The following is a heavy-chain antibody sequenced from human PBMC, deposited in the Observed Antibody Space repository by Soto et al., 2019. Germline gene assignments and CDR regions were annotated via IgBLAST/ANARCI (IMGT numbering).Heavy chain of an antibody. CDR1: GGSISSYY. CDR2: IYYSGST. V-gene: IGHV4-59*08. D-gene: IGHD1-26*01. Sequence: SETLSLTCTVSGGSISSYYWSWIRQPPGKGLEWIGYIYYSGSTNYNPSLKSRVTISVDTSKNQFSLKLSSVTAADTAVYYCARRRSGRPDRYQYAMDVLGQGTTVT. J-gene: IGHJ6*02. CDR3: ARRRSGRPDRYQYAMDV.